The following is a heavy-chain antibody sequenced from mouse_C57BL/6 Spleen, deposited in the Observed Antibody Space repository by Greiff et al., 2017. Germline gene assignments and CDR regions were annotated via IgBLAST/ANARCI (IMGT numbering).Heavy chain of an antibody. CDR2: INPGSGGT. D-gene: IGHD1-1*01. J-gene: IGHJ1*03. Sequence: VQLQQSGAELVRPGTSVKVSCKASGYAFTNYLIEWVKQRPGQGLEWIGVINPGSGGTNYNEKFKGKATLTADKSYSTAYMQLSSLTSEDSAVYFCARSRSHWYFDVWATGTTVTVSS. CDR3: ARSRSHWYFDV. CDR1: GYAFTNYL. V-gene: IGHV1-54*01.